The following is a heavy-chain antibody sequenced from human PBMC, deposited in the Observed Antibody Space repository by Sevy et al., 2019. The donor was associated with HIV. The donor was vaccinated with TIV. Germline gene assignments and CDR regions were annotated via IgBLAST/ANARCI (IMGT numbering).Heavy chain of an antibody. CDR2: MRKDGLTT. J-gene: IGHJ3*02. D-gene: IGHD3-16*01. CDR3: TRETTYYDASGPVPGDI. CDR1: IFTFNIYG. V-gene: IGHV3-30*02. Sequence: GGSLRLSCAASIFTFNIYGMQWVRQAPGKGLEWVAYMRKDGLTTYYVDSVKGRFTISRDSSKITLYLQMNSLRIEDAALYYCTRETTYYDASGPVPGDIWGQGTMVTVSS.